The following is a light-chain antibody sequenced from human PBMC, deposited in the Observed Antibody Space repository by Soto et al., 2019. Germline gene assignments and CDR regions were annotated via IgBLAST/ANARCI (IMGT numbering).Light chain of an antibody. CDR2: EGS. V-gene: IGLV2-23*01. CDR1: SSDVGSYNL. CDR3: SSSVGSCTLSLYV. Sequence: QSALTQPASVSGSPGQSITISCTGTSSDVGSYNLVSWYQQHPGKAPKLMIYEGSKRPSGVSNRFSGSKSGNTASLTISGLQAEDDFDYYGSSSVGSCTLSLYVF. J-gene: IGLJ1*01.